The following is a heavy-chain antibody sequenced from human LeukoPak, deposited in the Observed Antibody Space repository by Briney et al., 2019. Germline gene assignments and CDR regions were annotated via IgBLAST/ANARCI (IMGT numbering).Heavy chain of an antibody. CDR3: ARVGQQLAFDH. D-gene: IGHD6-13*01. CDR2: IYYSGST. J-gene: IGHJ4*02. CDR1: GGSISSYY. Sequence: SETLSLTCTVSGGSISSYYWSWIRQPPGKGLEWIGYIYYSGSTNYNPSLKSRVTISVDTSKNQFSLKLSSVTAADTAVYYCARVGQQLAFDHWGQGTLVTVSS. V-gene: IGHV4-59*13.